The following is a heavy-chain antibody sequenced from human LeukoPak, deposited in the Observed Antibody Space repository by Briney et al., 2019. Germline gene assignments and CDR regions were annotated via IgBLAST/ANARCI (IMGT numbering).Heavy chain of an antibody. CDR3: AGTPGYDSSGYYA. V-gene: IGHV4-34*01. D-gene: IGHD3-22*01. Sequence: SETLSLTCAVHGGSFSGYYWSWIRQPPGKGLEWIGEINHSGSTNYNPSLKSRVTISVDTSKNQFSLKLSSVTAADTAVYYCAGTPGYDSSGYYAWGQGTLVTVSS. CDR2: INHSGST. J-gene: IGHJ5*02. CDR1: GGSFSGYY.